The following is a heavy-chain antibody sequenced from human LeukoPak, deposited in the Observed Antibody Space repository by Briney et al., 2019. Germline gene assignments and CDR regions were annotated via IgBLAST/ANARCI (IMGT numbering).Heavy chain of an antibody. V-gene: IGHV4-59*08. J-gene: IGHJ4*02. Sequence: SETLSLTCTVSGGSISSYYWSWIRQPPGKGLEWIGSIHYNGSTTYNPSLKSRVTISVDTSKNQFSLKLSSVTAADTAVYYCARRLGGTSTGFDYWGQGTLVTVSS. CDR1: GGSISSYY. CDR3: ARRLGGTSTGFDY. D-gene: IGHD2-2*01. CDR2: IHYNGST.